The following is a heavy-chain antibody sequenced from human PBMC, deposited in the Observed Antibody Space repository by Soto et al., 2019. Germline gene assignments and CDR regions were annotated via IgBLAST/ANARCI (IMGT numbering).Heavy chain of an antibody. CDR3: AAGGASSRNLAPYYLDF. CDR2: IYHSGST. V-gene: IGHV4-38-2*01. D-gene: IGHD6-13*01. Sequence: PSETLSLTCAVSGYSISSGYYWGWIRQPPGKGLEWIGSIYHSGSTYYNPSLKSRVTISVDTSKNQFSLRLSSVTAADTAVYFCAAGGASSRNLAPYYLDFWGQGTLVTVSS. J-gene: IGHJ4*02. CDR1: GYSISSGYY.